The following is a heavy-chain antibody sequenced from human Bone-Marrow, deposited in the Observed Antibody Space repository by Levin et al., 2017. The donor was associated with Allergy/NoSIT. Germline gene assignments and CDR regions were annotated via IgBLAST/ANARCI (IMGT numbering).Heavy chain of an antibody. D-gene: IGHD5-12*01. Sequence: PSETLSLTCTISGGSISGGGYYWTWVRQHPGKGLEWIGYIHDSGTSSYNPSLESRISMSVSTSRNQFSLKVDSVTAADTAVYYCAREGLYSAYDFDSWGQGTLVTVSS. V-gene: IGHV4-31*03. CDR2: IHDSGTS. CDR3: AREGLYSAYDFDS. J-gene: IGHJ4*02. CDR1: GGSISGGGYY.